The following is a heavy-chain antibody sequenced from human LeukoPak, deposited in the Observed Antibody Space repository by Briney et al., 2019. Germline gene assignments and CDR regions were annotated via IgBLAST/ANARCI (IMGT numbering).Heavy chain of an antibody. Sequence: PSQTLSLTCTVSGGSISSGGYYWSWIRQHPGKGLEWIGYIYHSGSTYYNPSLKSRVTISVDTSKNQFSLKLSSVTAADTAVYYCARVYGDPFIVVFDYWGQGTLVTVSS. J-gene: IGHJ4*02. CDR2: IYHSGST. CDR1: GGSISSGGYY. CDR3: ARVYGDPFIVVFDY. V-gene: IGHV4-31*03. D-gene: IGHD4-17*01.